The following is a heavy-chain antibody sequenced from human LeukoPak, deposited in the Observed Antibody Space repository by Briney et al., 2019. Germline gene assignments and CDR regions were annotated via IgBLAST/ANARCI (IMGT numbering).Heavy chain of an antibody. V-gene: IGHV4-4*07. CDR1: GGFISSYY. CDR3: AREDIVVVPAAISYMDV. J-gene: IGHJ6*03. D-gene: IGHD2-2*01. CDR2: IYTSGST. Sequence: SETLSLTCTVSGGFISSYYWSWIRQPAGKGLEWIGRIYTSGSTNYNPSLKSRVTMSVDTSKNQFSLKLSSVTAADTAVYYCAREDIVVVPAAISYMDVWGKGTTVTVSS.